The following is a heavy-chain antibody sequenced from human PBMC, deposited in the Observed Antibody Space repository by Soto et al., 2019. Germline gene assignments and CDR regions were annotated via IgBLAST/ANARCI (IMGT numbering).Heavy chain of an antibody. V-gene: IGHV1-69*06. CDR3: ARARGDCYPH. CDR1: GGTFSSYA. D-gene: IGHD2-21*02. Sequence: VASVKVSCKASGGTFSSYAISWVRQAPGQGLEWMGGIIPIFGTANYAQKSQGRVTITADKSTSTAYMELSSLRSEDTAVYYCARARGDCYPHWGQGTLVTVSS. J-gene: IGHJ4*02. CDR2: IIPIFGTA.